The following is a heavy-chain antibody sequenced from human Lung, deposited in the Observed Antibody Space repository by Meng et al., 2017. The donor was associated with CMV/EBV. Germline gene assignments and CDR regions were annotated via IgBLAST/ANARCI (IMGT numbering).Heavy chain of an antibody. CDR3: ARDLITIAAADNYYYYGMDV. V-gene: IGHV1-46*01. CDR2: INPSGGST. D-gene: IGHD6-13*01. J-gene: IGHJ6*02. Sequence: SXXVSXKASGYTFTSYYMHWVRQAPGQGLEWMGIINPSGGSTSYAQKFQGRVTMTRDTSTSTVYMELSSLRSEDTAVYYCARDLITIAAADNYYYYGMDVWGQGTXVTVSS. CDR1: GYTFTSYY.